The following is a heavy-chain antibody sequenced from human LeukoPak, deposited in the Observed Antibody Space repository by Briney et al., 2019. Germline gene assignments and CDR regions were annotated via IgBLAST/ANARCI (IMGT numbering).Heavy chain of an antibody. D-gene: IGHD3-3*01. CDR2: ISSSSSYI. V-gene: IGHV3-21*01. CDR1: GFTFSSYS. CDR3: ARGGGLRFLEWLFYY. Sequence: GGSLRLSCAASGFTFSSYSMNWVRQAPGKGLEWVSSISSSSSYIYYADSVKGRFTISRDNAKNSLYLQMNSLRAEDTAVYYCARGGGLRFLEWLFYYWGQGTLVTVSS. J-gene: IGHJ4*02.